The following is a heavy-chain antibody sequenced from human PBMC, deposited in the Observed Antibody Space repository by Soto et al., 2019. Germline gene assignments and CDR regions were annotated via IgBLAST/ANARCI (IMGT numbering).Heavy chain of an antibody. J-gene: IGHJ6*02. CDR3: ANLLNVAAAGTPHYYGVDV. V-gene: IGHV3-30*04. Sequence: LRLSCAASGFSFSVYPMNWVRQAPGKGLEWVAFISFDGSKTYYSDSVKGRFTISRDNSKNTVSLQLNNLRPGDAAVYHCANLLNVAAAGTPHYYGVDVWGQGTTVTVSS. CDR2: ISFDGSKT. D-gene: IGHD6-13*01. CDR1: GFSFSVYP.